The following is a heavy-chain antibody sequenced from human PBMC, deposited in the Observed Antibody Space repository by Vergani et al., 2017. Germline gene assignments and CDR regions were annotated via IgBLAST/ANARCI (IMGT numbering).Heavy chain of an antibody. V-gene: IGHV3-33*01. CDR1: GFTFSSYG. CDR3: ARESRGQDGEHGFDY. Sequence: QVQLVESGGGVVQPGRSLRLSYAASGFTFSSYGMHWVRQAPGKGLEWVAVIWYDGSNKYYADSVKGRFTISRDNSKNTLYLQMNSLRAEDTAVYYCARESRGQDGEHGFDYWGQGTLVTVSS. CDR2: IWYDGSNK. J-gene: IGHJ4*02. D-gene: IGHD4-17*01.